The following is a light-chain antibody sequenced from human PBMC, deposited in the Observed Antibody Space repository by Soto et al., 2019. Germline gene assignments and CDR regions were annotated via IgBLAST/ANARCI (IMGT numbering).Light chain of an antibody. CDR3: SSYRGYYTRV. Sequence: QSVLTQPASVSGSPGQSITISCTGTSSDVGGYDFVSWYQQHAGRAPKLLIYEVSRRPSGVSNRFSGSKSGNTASLTISGLQAEDVADYYCSSYRGYYTRVFGTGTKVTVL. V-gene: IGLV2-14*01. CDR1: SSDVGGYDF. J-gene: IGLJ1*01. CDR2: EVS.